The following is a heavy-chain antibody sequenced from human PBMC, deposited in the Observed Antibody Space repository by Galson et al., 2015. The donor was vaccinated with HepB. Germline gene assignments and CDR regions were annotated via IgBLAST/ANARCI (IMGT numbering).Heavy chain of an antibody. CDR2: ISGRGVTT. D-gene: IGHD6-19*01. CDR3: AKSKDSGWSYNAFDI. CDR1: GFSFSNYV. Sequence: SLRLSCAASGFSFSNYVMTWVRQPPGKGLQWVATISGRGVTTFDADSVKGQFTISRDNSKNTLYLEMNNLRADDTAVYFCAKSKDSGWSYNAFDIWGQGTMVTVSS. J-gene: IGHJ3*02. V-gene: IGHV3-23*01.